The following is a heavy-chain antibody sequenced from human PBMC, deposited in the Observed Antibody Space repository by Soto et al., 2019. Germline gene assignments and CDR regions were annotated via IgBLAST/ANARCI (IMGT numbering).Heavy chain of an antibody. CDR1: GFTFSSYG. CDR2: IWYDGSNK. J-gene: IGHJ4*02. Sequence: PGGSLRLSCAASGFTFSSYGMHWVRQAPGKRLEWVAVIWYDGSNKYYADSVKGRFTISRDNSKNTLYLQMNSLRAEDTAVYYCARDKRDGYNYGTYYFDYWGQGTLVTVSS. CDR3: ARDKRDGYNYGTYYFDY. D-gene: IGHD5-12*01. V-gene: IGHV3-33*01.